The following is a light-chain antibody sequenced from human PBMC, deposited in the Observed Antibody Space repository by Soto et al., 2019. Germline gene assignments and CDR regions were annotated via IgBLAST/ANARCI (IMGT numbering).Light chain of an antibody. CDR1: QSVLYSSNNKNY. J-gene: IGKJ1*01. CDR3: QQYGGSPRT. CDR2: DAS. V-gene: IGKV4-1*01. Sequence: DIVMTQSPDSLAVSLGERATINCKSSQSVLYSSNNKNYLAWYQQKRGQAPRLLIHDASSRATGIPDRFSGSGSGTDFTLTISRLEPEDFAVYYCQQYGGSPRTFGQGTKVDI.